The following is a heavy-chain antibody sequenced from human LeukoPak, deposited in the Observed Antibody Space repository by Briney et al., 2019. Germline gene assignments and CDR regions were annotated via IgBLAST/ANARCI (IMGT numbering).Heavy chain of an antibody. J-gene: IGHJ3*02. V-gene: IGHV3-20*04. CDR2: INWNGGST. CDR3: ARVQYPHAFDI. CDR1: GFTFSSYG. D-gene: IGHD4-11*01. Sequence: SGGSLRLSCAASGFTFSSYGMSWVRQAPGKGLEWVSGINWNGGSTGYADSVKGRFTISRDNAKNSLYLQMNSLRAEDTALYYCARVQYPHAFDIWGQGTMVTVSS.